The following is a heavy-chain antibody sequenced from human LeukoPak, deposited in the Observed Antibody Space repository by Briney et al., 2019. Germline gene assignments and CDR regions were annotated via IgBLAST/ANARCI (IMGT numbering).Heavy chain of an antibody. D-gene: IGHD3-9*01. V-gene: IGHV1-18*01. CDR1: GYTFTSYG. CDR3: ARQAAYHDFLSGYSAGWFDP. J-gene: IGHJ5*02. CDR2: ISAYNGNT. Sequence: ASVKVSCKASGYTFTSYGISWVRQAPGQGLEWMGWISAYNGNTNYAQKLQGRVTMTTDTSTSTAYMELRSLRSDDTAVYYCARQAAYHDFLSGYSAGWFDPWGPGTLVTVSS.